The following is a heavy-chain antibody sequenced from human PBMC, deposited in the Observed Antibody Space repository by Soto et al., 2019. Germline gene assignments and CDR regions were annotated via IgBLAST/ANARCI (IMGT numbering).Heavy chain of an antibody. CDR2: ITSDGGVT. CDR3: ARLPKGSTVTS. D-gene: IGHD4-17*01. Sequence: EVQLVESGGGLVHPGGSLRLSCAASGFTFSDYSMNWVRQAPGKGLEWVSYITSDGGVTYYADSVKGRFSVSRDNDKKSLFLQMNSLRDKDTAVYYCARLPKGSTVTSWGQGTLVTVSS. CDR1: GFTFSDYS. J-gene: IGHJ4*02. V-gene: IGHV3-48*02.